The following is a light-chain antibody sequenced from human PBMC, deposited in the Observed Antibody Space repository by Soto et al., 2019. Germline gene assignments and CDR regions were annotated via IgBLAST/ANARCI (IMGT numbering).Light chain of an antibody. CDR2: GAS. V-gene: IGKV3-20*01. CDR3: QQYSSSPLT. J-gene: IGKJ4*01. Sequence: EIVLTQSPGTLSLSPGERATLSCRASESVSNSYLAWYQQKPGQPPRLLIYGASNRATGIPDRFSGSGSGTDFTLTISRLEPEDFAVYYCQQYSSSPLTFGGGTKVDIK. CDR1: ESVSNSY.